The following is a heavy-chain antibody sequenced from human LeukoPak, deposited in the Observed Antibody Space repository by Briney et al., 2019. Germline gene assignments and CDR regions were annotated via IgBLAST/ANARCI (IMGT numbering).Heavy chain of an antibody. J-gene: IGHJ3*02. CDR3: VRGDITSLAFDI. D-gene: IGHD3-10*01. Sequence: PEGSLRLSCAASGFTFSSYGMNWVRQAPGKGLEWVAVIWYDGSNKYYADSVKGRFIISRDNSKNTLYLQMNSLRAEDTAMYYCVRGDITSLAFDIWGRGTMVTVSS. V-gene: IGHV3-33*01. CDR2: IWYDGSNK. CDR1: GFTFSSYG.